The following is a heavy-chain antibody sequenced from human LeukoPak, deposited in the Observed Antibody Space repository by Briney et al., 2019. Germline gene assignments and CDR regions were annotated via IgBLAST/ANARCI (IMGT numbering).Heavy chain of an antibody. V-gene: IGHV3-23*03. CDR1: GFTFSSYN. Sequence: GGSLRLSCAASGFTFSSYNMNWVRQAPGKGLEWVSVIYYGGSTYYADSVKGRFTISRDNSKNTLYLQMNSLRAEDTAVYYCAKVAGSWYGWGQGTLVTVSS. CDR3: AKVAGSWYG. CDR2: IYYGGST. J-gene: IGHJ4*02. D-gene: IGHD6-13*01.